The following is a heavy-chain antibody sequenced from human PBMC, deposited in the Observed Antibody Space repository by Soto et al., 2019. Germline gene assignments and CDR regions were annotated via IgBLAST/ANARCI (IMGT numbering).Heavy chain of an antibody. V-gene: IGHV1-18*01. CDR3: VLVDNYVTPTPQDV. CDR2: ISPYTGNT. J-gene: IGHJ6*02. Sequence: QVQLVQSGDEVKKPGASVKVSCKASGYIFVNYGIAWVRQAPGQGLEWMGWISPYTGNTHSATKVQGRLTMTTDTTTSTAYRDLASLPSDDTAVYYCVLVDNYVTPTPQDVWGQGTTVTVSS. CDR1: GYIFVNYG. D-gene: IGHD3-16*01.